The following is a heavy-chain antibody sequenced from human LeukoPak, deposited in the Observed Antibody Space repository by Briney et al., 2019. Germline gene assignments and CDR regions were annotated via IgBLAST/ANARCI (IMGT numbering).Heavy chain of an antibody. CDR2: IIPILGIT. CDR3: ARVTKRYYDFWSGYSDYNAFDI. CDR1: GGTFSSYA. V-gene: IGHV1-69*04. Sequence: ASVKVSCKASGGTFSSYAFNWVRQAPGQGLEWMGRIIPILGITNYALKFQGRVTITADKSTTTAYMELSSLRSDDTAVYYCARVTKRYYDFWSGYSDYNAFDIWGQGTMVTVSS. D-gene: IGHD3-3*01. J-gene: IGHJ3*02.